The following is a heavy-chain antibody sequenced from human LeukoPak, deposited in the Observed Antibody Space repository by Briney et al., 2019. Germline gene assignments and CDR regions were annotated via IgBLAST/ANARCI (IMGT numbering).Heavy chain of an antibody. CDR2: VTGSGGDT. Sequence: GGSLRLSCAASGFTFNSYAMSWVRQAPGKVLEWVSAVTGSGGDTYHADSVKGRFTISRDNSKNTLYLQMNSLRAEDTAVYYCAKGSRDSRPYYFEFWGQGTLVTVSS. V-gene: IGHV3-23*01. J-gene: IGHJ4*02. CDR1: GFTFNSYA. D-gene: IGHD3-10*01. CDR3: AKGSRDSRPYYFEF.